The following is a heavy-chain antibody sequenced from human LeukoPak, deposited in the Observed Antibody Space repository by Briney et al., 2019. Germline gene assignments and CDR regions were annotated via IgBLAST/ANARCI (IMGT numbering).Heavy chain of an antibody. J-gene: IGHJ4*02. D-gene: IGHD4-23*01. V-gene: IGHV4-4*07. Sequence: SETLSLTCTVSGVSISSYYWSWIRQAAGRGLEWIGRIYTSGSTKYNPSFRSRVTMSLDTSKNQFSLKLNAVTSADPAVYYCARASLLYGGNSYDYWGQGTLVTVSS. CDR3: ARASLLYGGNSYDY. CDR1: GVSISSYY. CDR2: IYTSGST.